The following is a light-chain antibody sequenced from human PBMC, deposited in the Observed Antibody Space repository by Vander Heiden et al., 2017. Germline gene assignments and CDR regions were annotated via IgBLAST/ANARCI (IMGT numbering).Light chain of an antibody. CDR2: AAS. V-gene: IGKV1-39*01. Sequence: DIQMTQSPSSLSASVGDRVTITCRASQSISSYLNWYQQRPGKAPKLLIYAASSLQSGVPSRFSGSGSGTDFTLAISRLQPDDFATYYCQQRDSTLWTFGQGTKVEIK. CDR3: QQRDSTLWT. J-gene: IGKJ1*01. CDR1: QSISSY.